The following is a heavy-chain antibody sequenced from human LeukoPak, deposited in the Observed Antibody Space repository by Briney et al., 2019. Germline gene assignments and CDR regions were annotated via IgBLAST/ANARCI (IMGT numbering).Heavy chain of an antibody. CDR2: ISSSGSTI. Sequence: PGGSLRLSCSASGFTFSDYYMSWIRQAPGMGLEWVSYISSSGSTIYYADSVKGRFTISRDNAKNSLYLQMNSLRAEDTAVYYCAKDRGSSSWYLDYWGQGTLVTVSS. J-gene: IGHJ4*02. CDR1: GFTFSDYY. V-gene: IGHV3-11*04. D-gene: IGHD6-13*01. CDR3: AKDRGSSSWYLDY.